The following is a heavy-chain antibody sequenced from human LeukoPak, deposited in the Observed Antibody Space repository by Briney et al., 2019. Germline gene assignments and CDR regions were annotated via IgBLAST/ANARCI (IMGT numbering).Heavy chain of an antibody. J-gene: IGHJ4*02. CDR3: ARQIRGYSGYFDY. CDR2: ITSSSSYT. CDR1: GFTFSDYY. D-gene: IGHD5-18*01. V-gene: IGHV3-11*03. Sequence: GGSLRLSCAASGFTFSDYYMSWIRQPPGQGLEWVSYITSSSSYTNYADSVKGRFTISRDNAKNSFYLQMNSLRAEDTAMYYRARQIRGYSGYFDYWGQGSLVTVSS.